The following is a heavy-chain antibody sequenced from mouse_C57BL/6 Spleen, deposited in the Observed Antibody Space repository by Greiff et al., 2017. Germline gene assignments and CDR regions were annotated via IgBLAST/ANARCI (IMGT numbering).Heavy chain of an antibody. Sequence: EVKLQESGGGLVKPGGSLKLSCAASGFTFSSYAMSWVRQTPEKRLEWVATISDGGSYTYYPDNVKGRFTISRDNAKNNLYLQMSHLKSEDTAMYYCARGYYDYDGFAYWGQGTLVTVSA. CDR1: GFTFSSYA. CDR2: ISDGGSYT. D-gene: IGHD2-4*01. J-gene: IGHJ3*01. CDR3: ARGYYDYDGFAY. V-gene: IGHV5-4*03.